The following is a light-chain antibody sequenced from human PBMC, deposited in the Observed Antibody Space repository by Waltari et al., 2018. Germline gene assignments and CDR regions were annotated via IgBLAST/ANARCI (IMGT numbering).Light chain of an antibody. CDR3: QQYYSYV. CDR2: KTS. Sequence: DIQMTQSPSTLSASVGDRVTITCRASQSLTNWLAWYQQKPGKAPKVLIYKTSILESGVPSRFSGSGSGTEFTLTISSLQPDDFETYYCQQYYSYVFGQGTKLEIK. V-gene: IGKV1-5*03. J-gene: IGKJ2*01. CDR1: QSLTNW.